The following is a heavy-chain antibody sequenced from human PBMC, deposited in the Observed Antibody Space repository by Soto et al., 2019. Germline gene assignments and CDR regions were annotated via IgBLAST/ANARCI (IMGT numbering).Heavy chain of an antibody. Sequence: ASVKVSCKASGYTFTSYDINWVRQATGQGLEWMGWMNPNSGNTGYAQKFQGRVTMTRNTSISTAYMELSSLRSEDTAVYYCARMRALRFLERLSKEPYGMDVWGQGTTVTVYS. V-gene: IGHV1-8*01. D-gene: IGHD3-3*01. CDR3: ARMRALRFLERLSKEPYGMDV. J-gene: IGHJ6*02. CDR1: GYTFTSYD. CDR2: MNPNSGNT.